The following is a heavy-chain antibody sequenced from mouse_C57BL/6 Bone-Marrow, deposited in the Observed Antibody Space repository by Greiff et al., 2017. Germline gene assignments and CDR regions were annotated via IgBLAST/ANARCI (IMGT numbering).Heavy chain of an antibody. CDR2: IHPNSGST. V-gene: IGHV1-64*01. Sequence: QVQLQQPGAELVKPGASVKLSCKASGYTFTSYWMHWVKQRPGQGLEWIGMIHPNSGSTNYNEKFKSKATLTVDKSSSTAYMQLSSLTSEDSAVYYCARSGNTVVKGFADWGQGTLVTVSA. J-gene: IGHJ3*01. D-gene: IGHD1-1*01. CDR3: ARSGNTVVKGFAD. CDR1: GYTFTSYW.